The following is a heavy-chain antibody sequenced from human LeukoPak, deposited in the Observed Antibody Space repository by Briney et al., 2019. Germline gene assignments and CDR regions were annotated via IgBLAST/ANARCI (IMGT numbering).Heavy chain of an antibody. V-gene: IGHV3-7*01. CDR1: GFTVSSNY. Sequence: GGSLRLSCAASGFTVSSNYMSWVRQAPGKGLEWVANIKQDGSEKYYVDSVKGRFTISRDNAKNSLYLQMNSLRVEDTAVYYCARLDYSYEPDYWGQGTLVTVSS. J-gene: IGHJ4*02. D-gene: IGHD5-18*01. CDR2: IKQDGSEK. CDR3: ARLDYSYEPDY.